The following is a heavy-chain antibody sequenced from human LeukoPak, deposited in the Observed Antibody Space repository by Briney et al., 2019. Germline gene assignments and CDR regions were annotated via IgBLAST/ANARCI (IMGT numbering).Heavy chain of an antibody. V-gene: IGHV4-59*01. Sequence: PSETLSLTWTVSGGSISSYYWSWIRQPPGKGLEWIGYIYYSGSTNYNPSLKSRVTISVDTSNNQFSLKLSSVTAADTAVYYCARFGIAAAVDYWGQGTLVTVSS. CDR3: ARFGIAAAVDY. CDR1: GGSISSYY. D-gene: IGHD6-13*01. CDR2: IYYSGST. J-gene: IGHJ4*02.